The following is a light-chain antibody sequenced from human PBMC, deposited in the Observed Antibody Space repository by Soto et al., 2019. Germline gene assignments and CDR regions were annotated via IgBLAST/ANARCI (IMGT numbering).Light chain of an antibody. Sequence: DIQMTQSPSSLSASVGDTVTITCRPSQFISTYLNWYPQKPGKAPNLLIYTTSSLHSGVPSRFSGSGSGTDFTLTISSLQPEDFATYYCQQSYSTPITFGQGTRLEIK. CDR1: QFISTY. V-gene: IGKV1-39*01. CDR3: QQSYSTPIT. CDR2: TTS. J-gene: IGKJ5*01.